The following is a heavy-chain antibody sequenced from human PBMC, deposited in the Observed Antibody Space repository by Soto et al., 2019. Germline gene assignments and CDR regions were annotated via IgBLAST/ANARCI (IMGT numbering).Heavy chain of an antibody. Sequence: SETLSLTCTVSGVSINNYYWTWIRQPPGKRLEWIGAIYYTGSTTYNPSLRSRVTFSVDTPKNQFSLSLTSVTAADTAVYFCAKVMSGGHLDYWGQGTLVTVSS. CDR1: GVSINNYY. D-gene: IGHD6-25*01. CDR3: AKVMSGGHLDY. V-gene: IGHV4-59*01. J-gene: IGHJ4*02. CDR2: IYYTGST.